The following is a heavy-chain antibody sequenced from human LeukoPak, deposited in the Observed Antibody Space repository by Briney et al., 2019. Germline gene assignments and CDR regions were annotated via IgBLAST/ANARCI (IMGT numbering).Heavy chain of an antibody. V-gene: IGHV4-4*09. D-gene: IGHD3-10*01. Sequence: SETLSLTCTVSGGSISSYYWRWIRQPPGKGLEWIGYIYTSGSPNYNPSLKSRVTISVDTSKNQFSLKLSSVTAADTAVYYCAKPRLWFGYMDVWGKGTTVTVSS. CDR2: IYTSGSP. CDR1: GGSISSYY. CDR3: AKPRLWFGYMDV. J-gene: IGHJ6*03.